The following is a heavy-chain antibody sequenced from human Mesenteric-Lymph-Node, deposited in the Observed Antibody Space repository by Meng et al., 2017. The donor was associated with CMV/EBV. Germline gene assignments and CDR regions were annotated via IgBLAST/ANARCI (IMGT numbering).Heavy chain of an antibody. J-gene: IGHJ4*02. Sequence: SETLSLTCTVSGYSISSGYYWGWIRQPPGKGLEWIGSIYHSGSTYHNPSLKSRVTISVDTAKNQFSLKLNSVTAADTAMYYCARVTSSWTVVPYYFDYWGQGTLVTVSS. CDR3: ARVTSSWTVVPYYFDY. D-gene: IGHD6-13*01. CDR2: IYHSGST. CDR1: GYSISSGYY. V-gene: IGHV4-38-2*02.